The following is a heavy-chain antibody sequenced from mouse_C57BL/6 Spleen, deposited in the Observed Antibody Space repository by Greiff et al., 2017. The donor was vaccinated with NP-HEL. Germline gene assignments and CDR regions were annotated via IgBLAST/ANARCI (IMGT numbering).Heavy chain of an antibody. CDR2: IYPGDGDT. J-gene: IGHJ3*01. CDR3: ARGSGGAY. V-gene: IGHV1-82*01. CDR1: GYAFSSSW. D-gene: IGHD3-1*01. Sequence: VKVVESGPELVKPGASVKISCKASGYAFSSSWMNWVKQRPGKGLEWIGRIYPGDGDTNYNGKFKGKATLTADKSSSTAYMQLSSLTSEDSAVYFCARGSGGAYWGQGTLVTVSA.